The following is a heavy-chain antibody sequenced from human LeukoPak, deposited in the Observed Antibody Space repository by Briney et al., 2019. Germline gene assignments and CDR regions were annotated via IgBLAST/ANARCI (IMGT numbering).Heavy chain of an antibody. Sequence: GGSLRLSCAASGFTFSSYWMSWVRQAPGKGLEWVANIKQDGSEKYYVDSVKGRFTISRDNAKNSLYLQMNSLRAEDTAVYYCARDSLGGGWELDYWGQGTLVTVSS. V-gene: IGHV3-7*01. CDR2: IKQDGSEK. CDR1: GFTFSSYW. D-gene: IGHD2-15*01. J-gene: IGHJ4*02. CDR3: ARDSLGGGWELDY.